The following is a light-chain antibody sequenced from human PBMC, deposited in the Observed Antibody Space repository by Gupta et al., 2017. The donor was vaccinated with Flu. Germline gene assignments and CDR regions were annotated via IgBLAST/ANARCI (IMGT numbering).Light chain of an antibody. J-gene: IGLJ2*01. CDR2: STS. CDR3: LLYYGGARVV. CDR1: TGPVTSGFY. Sequence: QTVVSPESSLPVSPGATATLTCAPSTGPVTSGFYPNWFQQQPGQAPRALIYSTSKKHPCTPARFSGSRIGDKAALTLSGAQPEDEAEYYCLLYYGGARVVFGGGTTLTVL. V-gene: IGLV7-43*01.